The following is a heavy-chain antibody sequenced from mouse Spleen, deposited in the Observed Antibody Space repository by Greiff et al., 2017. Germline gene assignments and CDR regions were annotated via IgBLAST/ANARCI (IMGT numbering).Heavy chain of an antibody. D-gene: IGHD1-1*01. CDR3: ARTYYFHYYAMDY. CDR2: IYPGDGDT. V-gene: IGHV1-80*01. Sequence: QVQLKESGAELVKPGASVKISCKASGYAFSSYWMHWVKQRPGKGLEWIGQIYPGDGDTNYNGKFKGKATLTADKSSSTAYMQLSSLTSEDAAVYFCARTYYFHYYAMDYWGQGTSVTVSS. J-gene: IGHJ4*01. CDR1: GYAFSSYW.